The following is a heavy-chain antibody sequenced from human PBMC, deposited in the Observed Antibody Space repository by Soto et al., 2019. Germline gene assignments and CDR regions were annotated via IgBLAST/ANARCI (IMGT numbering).Heavy chain of an antibody. J-gene: IGHJ1*01. D-gene: IGHD3-16*01. Sequence: GASVKVSCEACGYTFTSYDINWVRQATGQGLEWMGWMNAYNGNTDYAQKLQGRVTMTTDTSTSTAYMELRSLRSDDTAVYYCARDPEYDDALGGFQHWGQGTLVTVSS. CDR3: ARDPEYDDALGGFQH. CDR2: MNAYNGNT. CDR1: GYTFTSYD. V-gene: IGHV1-18*01.